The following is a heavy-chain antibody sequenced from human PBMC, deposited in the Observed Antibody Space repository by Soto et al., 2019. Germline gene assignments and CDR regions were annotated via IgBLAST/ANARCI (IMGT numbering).Heavy chain of an antibody. CDR3: ARGSKDSYPGSRIFDF. Sequence: RASVKVSCKASGGTFSNHAISWVRQAPGQGPEWMGGIIPLSGTTNYAQKFQGRVTITADESMTTAYMELSSLRADDSAVYFCARGSKDSYPGSRIFDFWGRGTLVTVSS. CDR2: IIPLSGTT. D-gene: IGHD3-10*01. CDR1: GGTFSNHA. V-gene: IGHV1-69*13. J-gene: IGHJ4*02.